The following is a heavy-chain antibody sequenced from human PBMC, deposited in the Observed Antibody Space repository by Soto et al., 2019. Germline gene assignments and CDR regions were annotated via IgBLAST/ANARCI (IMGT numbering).Heavy chain of an antibody. CDR1: GDSIRSYY. CDR3: ARLSRFSLCGISKDAFDV. CDR2: IYYSGST. V-gene: IGHV4-59*08. Sequence: SETLSLTCTVSGDSIRSYYWSWIRQPPGKGLEWIGYIYYSGSTNYNPSLKSRVTISVDTSKNQFSLKLSSVTAADTAVYYCARLSRFSLCGISKDAFDVWGQGTMVPV. D-gene: IGHD3-3*02. J-gene: IGHJ3*01.